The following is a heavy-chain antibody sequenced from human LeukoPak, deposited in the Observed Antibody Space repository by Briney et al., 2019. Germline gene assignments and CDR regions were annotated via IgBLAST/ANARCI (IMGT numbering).Heavy chain of an antibody. Sequence: PGGSLRLSCAASGFTFSRFDMHWVRQPTGKGLERVSTIGAAGDTFYSDSVKGRFTISRDNAKNSLYLQMNDLRGGDTARYYCARENVLAVAGTNYYYGMDVWGQGTPVTVS. CDR1: GFTFSRFD. V-gene: IGHV3-13*01. CDR2: IGAAGDT. D-gene: IGHD6-19*01. J-gene: IGHJ6*02. CDR3: ARENVLAVAGTNYYYGMDV.